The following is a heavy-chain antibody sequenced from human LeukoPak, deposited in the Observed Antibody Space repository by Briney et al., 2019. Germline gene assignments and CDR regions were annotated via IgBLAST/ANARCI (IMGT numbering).Heavy chain of an antibody. D-gene: IGHD3-3*01. V-gene: IGHV3-9*01. CDR2: ISWNSGSI. Sequence: PGGSLRLSCAASGFTFDDYAMHWVRQAPGKGLEWVSGISWNSGSIGYADSVKGRFTISRDNAKNSLYLQMNSLRAEDTAVYYCARDTYYDFWSGYSGDAFDIWGQGTMVTVSS. CDR1: GFTFDDYA. J-gene: IGHJ3*02. CDR3: ARDTYYDFWSGYSGDAFDI.